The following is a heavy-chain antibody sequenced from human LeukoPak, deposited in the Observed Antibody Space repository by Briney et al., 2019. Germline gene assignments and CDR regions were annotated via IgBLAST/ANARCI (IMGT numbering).Heavy chain of an antibody. V-gene: IGHV4-39*07. CDR1: GGSISSSSYY. J-gene: IGHJ6*03. D-gene: IGHD3-10*01. Sequence: PSETLSLTCTVSGGSISSSSYYWGWIRQPPGKGLEWIGSIYYSGSTYYNPSLKSRVTISVDTSKNQFSLKLSSVTAADTAVYYCARDGLNTTVRGKIHYNYMDVWGKGTTVSISS. CDR2: IYYSGST. CDR3: ARDGLNTTVRGKIHYNYMDV.